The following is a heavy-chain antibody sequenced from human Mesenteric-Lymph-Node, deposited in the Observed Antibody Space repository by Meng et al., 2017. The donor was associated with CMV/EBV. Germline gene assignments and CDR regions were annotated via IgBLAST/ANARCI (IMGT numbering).Heavy chain of an antibody. CDR3: AREGGYTYGLDY. D-gene: IGHD5-18*01. Sequence: SETLSLTCNVSGVSVSSYYWSWIRQPPGKGLEWIGDIYYTGTTNYNPSLRGRITILVDTSNQFSLKLTSVTAADTAVYYCAREGGYTYGLDYWGQGALVTVSS. J-gene: IGHJ4*02. CDR2: IYYTGTT. CDR1: GVSVSSYY. V-gene: IGHV4-59*02.